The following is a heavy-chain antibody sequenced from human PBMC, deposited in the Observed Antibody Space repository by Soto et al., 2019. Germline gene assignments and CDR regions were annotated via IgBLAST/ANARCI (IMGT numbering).Heavy chain of an antibody. CDR1: GFTFSSNA. CDR2: ISYDASNK. J-gene: IGHJ4*02. D-gene: IGHD1-26*01. CDR3: ASGLGGSYGGYFDY. Sequence: QVQLVESGGGVVQPGRSLRLSCAASGFTFSSNAMHWVRQAPGKGLEWVAVISYDASNKYYADSVKGRFTISRDNSKNTLYREMKSRRAEDTAVYYCASGLGGSYGGYFDYWGQGTLVTVSS. V-gene: IGHV3-30-3*01.